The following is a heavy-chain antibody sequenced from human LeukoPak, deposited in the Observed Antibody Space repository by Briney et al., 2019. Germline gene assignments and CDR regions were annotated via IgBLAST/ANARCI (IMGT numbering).Heavy chain of an antibody. J-gene: IGHJ4*02. Sequence: PGGSLRLSCAASGFTFSSYAMHWVRQALGKGLEWVAVISFDAMNIFYADSVKGRFTISRDNSKNMMYLLMDSLRIEDTAVYYCARGGPHHYDSNAPRGGFDYWGQGSLVTVSS. V-gene: IGHV3-30*04. CDR3: ARGGPHHYDSNAPRGGFDY. CDR1: GFTFSSYA. CDR2: ISFDAMNI. D-gene: IGHD3-22*01.